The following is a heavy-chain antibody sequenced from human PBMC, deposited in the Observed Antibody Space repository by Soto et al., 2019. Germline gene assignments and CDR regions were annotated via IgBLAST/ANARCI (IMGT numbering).Heavy chain of an antibody. J-gene: IGHJ4*02. CDR3: ARLYSSYWLDY. Sequence: ASETLSLTSTFSGFNISTYYWSWIRQPPGKGLEWIGYVYSSGSTNYNPSLKSRVTISVDTSKNQFSLKLTSVTAADTAVYYCARLYSSYWLDYWGQGTLVTVSS. V-gene: IGHV4-59*01. CDR2: VYSSGST. D-gene: IGHD3-22*01. CDR1: GFNISTYY.